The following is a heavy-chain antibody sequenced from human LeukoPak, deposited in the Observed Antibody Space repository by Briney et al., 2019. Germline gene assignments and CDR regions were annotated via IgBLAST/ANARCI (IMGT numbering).Heavy chain of an antibody. CDR3: ARSRSGYYEDY. CDR2: IKEDGSEK. D-gene: IGHD3-22*01. J-gene: IGHJ4*02. V-gene: IGHV3-7*01. Sequence: GGSLRLSCEASGFTFSNYWMSWVRQAPGKGLEWVANIKEDGSEKYYVDSVKGRFTISRDNAKNSLSLQVNSLSAEDTAVYYCARSRSGYYEDYWGQGTLVTVSS. CDR1: GFTFSNYW.